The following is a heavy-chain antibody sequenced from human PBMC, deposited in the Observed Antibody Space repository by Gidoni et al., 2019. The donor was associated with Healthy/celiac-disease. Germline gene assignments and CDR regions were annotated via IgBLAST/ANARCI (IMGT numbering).Heavy chain of an antibody. CDR3: AREAIHGDSYNTYYYYYYGMDV. V-gene: IGHV3-48*02. J-gene: IGHJ6*02. CDR2: ISSSSSTI. D-gene: IGHD4-17*01. CDR1: GFPFSSYS. Sequence: EVQLVESGGGLVQPGGSLRLSCAASGFPFSSYSMNWVRQAPGKGLEWVSYISSSSSTIYYADSVKGRFTISRDNAKNSLYLQMNSLRDEDTAVYYCAREAIHGDSYNTYYYYYYGMDVWGQGTTVTVSS.